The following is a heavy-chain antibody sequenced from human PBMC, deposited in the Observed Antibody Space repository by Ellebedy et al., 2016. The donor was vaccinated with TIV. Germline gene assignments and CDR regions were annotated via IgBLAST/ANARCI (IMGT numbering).Heavy chain of an antibody. D-gene: IGHD4-23*01. CDR1: GLTFSSHA. Sequence: PGGSLRLSCAASGLTFSSHAMSWVRQAPGKGLEWVSSITEGGGNTYYADSVKVRFPISRDNSKDTLYLQMNSLRAEDKAIYYCARDPVGVGPAFDVWGQGTMVTVSS. CDR3: ARDPVGVGPAFDV. V-gene: IGHV3-23*01. CDR2: ITEGGGNT. J-gene: IGHJ3*01.